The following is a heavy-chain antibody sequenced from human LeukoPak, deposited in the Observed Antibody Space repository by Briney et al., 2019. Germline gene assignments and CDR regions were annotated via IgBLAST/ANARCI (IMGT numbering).Heavy chain of an antibody. V-gene: IGHV3-15*01. CDR1: GFTFSNAW. J-gene: IGHJ6*03. Sequence: SGGSLRLSCAASGFTFSNAWMSWVRQAPGKGLEWVGRIKSKTDGGTTDYAAPVKGRFTISRDDPKNTLYLQMNSLKTEDTAVYYCTTVLSYGYYYMDVWGKGTTVTVSS. CDR2: IKSKTDGGTT. CDR3: TTVLSYGYYYMDV. D-gene: IGHD5-18*01.